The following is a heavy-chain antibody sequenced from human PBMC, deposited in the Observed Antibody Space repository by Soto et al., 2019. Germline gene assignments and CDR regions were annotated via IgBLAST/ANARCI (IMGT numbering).Heavy chain of an antibody. CDR3: GRGRAARGWEWPKRFDP. V-gene: IGHV4-34*01. Sequence: SETLSLTCAVYGGSFSGYYWSWIRQPPGKGLEWIGEINHSGSTNYNPSLKSRVTISVDTSKNQFSLKLSSVTAADTGGYYRGRGRAARGWEWPKRFDPWGQGTL. CDR1: GGSFSGYY. D-gene: IGHD1-26*01. J-gene: IGHJ5*02. CDR2: INHSGST.